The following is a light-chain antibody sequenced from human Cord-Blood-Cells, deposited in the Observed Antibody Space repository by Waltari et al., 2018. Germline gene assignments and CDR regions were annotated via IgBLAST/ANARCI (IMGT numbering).Light chain of an antibody. J-gene: IGLJ1*01. Sequence: QAALTQPASLSGSPGQSIPIPCTGTSSHVGGSNYVPWYQPHPGKAPKLMSYEVSNRPSGVSNRFSGSESGNTASLTISGLQAEDEADYYCSSYTSSSTYVFGTGTKVTVL. CDR1: SSHVGGSNY. CDR3: SSYTSSSTYV. V-gene: IGLV2-14*01. CDR2: EVS.